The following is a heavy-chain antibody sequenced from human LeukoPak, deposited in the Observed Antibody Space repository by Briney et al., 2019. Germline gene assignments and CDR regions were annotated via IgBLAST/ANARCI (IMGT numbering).Heavy chain of an antibody. CDR1: GESFSGYY. Sequence: KPSETLSLTCAVYGESFSGYYWSWIRQPPGKGLEWLGEINHSGSTNYNPSLKSRVTISVDTSKNQFSLKLSSVTAADTAVYYCARGHSYYDSSGYYYYFDYWGQGTLVTVSS. J-gene: IGHJ4*02. CDR2: INHSGST. V-gene: IGHV4-34*01. D-gene: IGHD3-22*01. CDR3: ARGHSYYDSSGYYYYFDY.